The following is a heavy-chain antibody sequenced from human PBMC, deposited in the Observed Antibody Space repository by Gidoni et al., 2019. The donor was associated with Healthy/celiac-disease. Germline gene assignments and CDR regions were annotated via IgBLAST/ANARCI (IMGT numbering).Heavy chain of an antibody. J-gene: IGHJ4*02. CDR1: GGSTRIGDYY. D-gene: IGHD3-22*01. Sequence: QVHLPESGPGLLKPSQTLSLTCTVPGGSTRIGDYYWRWIRQPPGKGLEWIGYIYYSGSTYYNPSLKSRVTISVDTSKNQFSLKLSSVTAADTAVYYCARDGYYDSSGLDYWGQGTLVTVSS. CDR2: IYYSGST. CDR3: ARDGYYDSSGLDY. V-gene: IGHV4-30-4*01.